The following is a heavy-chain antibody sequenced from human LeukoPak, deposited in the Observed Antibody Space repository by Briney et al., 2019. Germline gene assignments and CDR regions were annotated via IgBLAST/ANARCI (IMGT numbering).Heavy chain of an antibody. Sequence: GGSLRLSCAASGFIFSSYVMHWVRQAPGKGLHWVAVISYGGSDKNYADSVKGRFTISRDNSKNTLYLQMNSLRGEDTAVYYCAKSYSTTWNGYFDFWGQGTLVTVSS. CDR3: AKSYSTTWNGYFDF. CDR2: ISYGGSDK. CDR1: GFIFSSYV. J-gene: IGHJ4*02. V-gene: IGHV3-30*18. D-gene: IGHD6-13*01.